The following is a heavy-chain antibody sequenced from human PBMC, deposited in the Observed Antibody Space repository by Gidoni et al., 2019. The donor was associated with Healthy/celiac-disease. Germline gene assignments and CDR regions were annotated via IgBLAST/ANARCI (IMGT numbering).Heavy chain of an antibody. V-gene: IGHV5-51*01. CDR3: ARTYCSSTSCFGPYFQH. CDR2: IYPGDSDT. J-gene: IGHJ1*01. D-gene: IGHD2-2*01. Sequence: EVQLVQSGAEVTKPGESLKISCKGSGYSFTSYWIGWVRQMPGKGLEWMGIIYPGDSDTRYSPSFQGQVTISADKSISTAYLQWSSLKASDTAMYYCARTYCSSTSCFGPYFQHWGQGTLVTVSS. CDR1: GYSFTSYW.